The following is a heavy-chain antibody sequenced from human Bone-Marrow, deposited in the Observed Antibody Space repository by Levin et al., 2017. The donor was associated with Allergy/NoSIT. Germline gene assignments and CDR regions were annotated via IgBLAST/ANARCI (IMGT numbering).Heavy chain of an antibody. J-gene: IGHJ4*02. Sequence: PGGSLRLSCAASGFTFSNYAIHWVRQAPGKGLEWVALISYDGSNKYYTDSVKGRFTISRDNSKNTLYLQMNSLSPEDTAVYYCARVSLGHGDYFDYWGQGTLVTVSS. D-gene: IGHD4-17*01. CDR1: GFTFSNYA. CDR2: ISYDGSNK. CDR3: ARVSLGHGDYFDY. V-gene: IGHV3-30-3*01.